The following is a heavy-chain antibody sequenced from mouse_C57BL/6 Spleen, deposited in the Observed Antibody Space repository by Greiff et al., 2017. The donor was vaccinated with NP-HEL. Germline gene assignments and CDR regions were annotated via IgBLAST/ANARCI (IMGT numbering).Heavy chain of an antibody. Sequence: VQLQQSGAELVKPGASVKLSCKASGYTFTSYWMHWVKQRPGQGLEWIGMIHPNSGSTNYNEKFKSKATLTVDKSSSTAYMQLSSLTSEDSAVYYCARERFTTVVADYWGQGTTLTVSS. J-gene: IGHJ2*01. CDR2: IHPNSGST. V-gene: IGHV1-64*01. D-gene: IGHD1-1*01. CDR1: GYTFTSYW. CDR3: ARERFTTVVADY.